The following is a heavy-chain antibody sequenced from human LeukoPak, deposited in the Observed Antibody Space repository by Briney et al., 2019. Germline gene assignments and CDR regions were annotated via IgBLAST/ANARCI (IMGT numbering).Heavy chain of an antibody. CDR3: ARVQYTGYSSGLSNWFDP. Sequence: ASVKVSCKASGDTFTSYGISWVRQAPGQGLEWMGWISAYNGNTNYAQKFQGRVTMTTDTSTSTAYMELRSLRSDDTAVYYCARVQYTGYSSGLSNWFDPWGQGTLVTVSS. V-gene: IGHV1-18*01. D-gene: IGHD6-19*01. CDR2: ISAYNGNT. CDR1: GDTFTSYG. J-gene: IGHJ5*02.